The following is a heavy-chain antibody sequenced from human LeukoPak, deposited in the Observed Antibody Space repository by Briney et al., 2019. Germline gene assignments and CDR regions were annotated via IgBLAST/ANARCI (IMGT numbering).Heavy chain of an antibody. CDR2: VIPTLGTA. Sequence: ASVKVSCKASGGTSSSYFISWVRQAPGQGLEWVGRVIPTLGTANYAQSFQGRVTITADKSTGTAYMELSSLRSEDTAVYYCAREYGGAYSYGYYYWGQGTLVSVSS. D-gene: IGHD5-18*01. CDR1: GGTSSSYF. V-gene: IGHV1-69*08. CDR3: AREYGGAYSYGYYY. J-gene: IGHJ4*02.